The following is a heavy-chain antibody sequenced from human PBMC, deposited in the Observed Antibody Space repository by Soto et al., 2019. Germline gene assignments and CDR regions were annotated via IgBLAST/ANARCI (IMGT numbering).Heavy chain of an antibody. J-gene: IGHJ6*02. V-gene: IGHV3-53*01. Sequence: LRLSCAASGFTVSSNYMIWVRQAPGKGLEWVSVIYSGGSTYYADSVKGRFTISRDNSKNTLYLQMNSLRAEDTAVYYCAGGANDYGDYYGMDVWGQGTTVTVSS. CDR1: GFTVSSNY. D-gene: IGHD4-17*01. CDR2: IYSGGST. CDR3: AGGANDYGDYYGMDV.